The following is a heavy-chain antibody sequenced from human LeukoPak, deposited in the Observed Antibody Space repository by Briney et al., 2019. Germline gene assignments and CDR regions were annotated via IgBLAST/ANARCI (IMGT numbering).Heavy chain of an antibody. J-gene: IGHJ4*02. V-gene: IGHV4-31*03. CDR3: ARSLYSSGWYTGDYFDY. CDR1: GGSISSGGYY. CDR2: IYCSGST. Sequence: PSETLSLTRTVSGGSISSGGYYWSWIRQHPGKGLEWIGYIYCSGSTYYNPSLKSRVIISVDTSKNQFSLKLSSVTAADTAVYYCARSLYSSGWYTGDYFDYWGQGTLVTVSS. D-gene: IGHD6-19*01.